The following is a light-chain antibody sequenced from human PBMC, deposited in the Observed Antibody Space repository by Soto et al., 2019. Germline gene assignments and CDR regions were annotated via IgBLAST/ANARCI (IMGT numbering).Light chain of an antibody. Sequence: EIVMTQSPATLSVSPGERATLSCGASQSVRSSLAWYQQKPGQAPRLLIHGASTRAPGVPARFSGSGSGTDFHLNISSQQSEYLAVYYCQQYDNSPQTFGQGTKVDI. CDR1: QSVRSS. V-gene: IGKV3-15*01. J-gene: IGKJ1*01. CDR3: QQYDNSPQT. CDR2: GAS.